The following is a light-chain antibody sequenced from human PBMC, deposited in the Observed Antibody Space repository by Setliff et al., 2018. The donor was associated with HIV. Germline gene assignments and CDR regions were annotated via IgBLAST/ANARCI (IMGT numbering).Light chain of an antibody. V-gene: IGLV2-14*03. CDR2: DVT. Sequence: QSALTQPASVSGSPGQSITISCTGTSSDIGVYKYVSWYQQHPGKAPKLIIYDVTNRPSSVSNRFSGSKSGNTASLTISGLQAEDEAHYYCSSFTNTYALDVFGTGTKVTVL. J-gene: IGLJ1*01. CDR3: SSFTNTYALDV. CDR1: SSDIGVYKY.